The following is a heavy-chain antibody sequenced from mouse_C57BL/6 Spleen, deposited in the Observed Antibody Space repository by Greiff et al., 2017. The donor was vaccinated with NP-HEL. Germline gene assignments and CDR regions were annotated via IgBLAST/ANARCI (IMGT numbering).Heavy chain of an antibody. CDR2: IDPSDSET. J-gene: IGHJ4*01. V-gene: IGHV1-52*01. D-gene: IGHD1-1*01. CDR3: ARGRIYGLYYAMDY. Sequence: QVQLQQPGAELVRPGSSVKLSCKASGYTFTSYWMHWVKQRPIQGLEWIGNIDPSDSETHYNQKFKDKATLTVDKSSSTAYMQLSSLTSEDSAVYYCARGRIYGLYYAMDYWGQGTSVTVSS. CDR1: GYTFTSYW.